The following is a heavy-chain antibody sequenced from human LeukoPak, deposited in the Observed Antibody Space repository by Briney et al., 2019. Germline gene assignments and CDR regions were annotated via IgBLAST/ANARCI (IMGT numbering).Heavy chain of an antibody. CDR2: ISGSGGAT. Sequence: PGGSLRLSCAASGFTFSSYAMSWVRQAPGKGLDWVSAISGSGGATYHADSVKGHFTISRDNSKNTLYRQMNSLRAEDTAVYYCAKDTGDSYGTFEHCGQGTLVTVSS. D-gene: IGHD5-18*01. J-gene: IGHJ4*02. CDR3: AKDTGDSYGTFEH. V-gene: IGHV3-23*01. CDR1: GFTFSSYA.